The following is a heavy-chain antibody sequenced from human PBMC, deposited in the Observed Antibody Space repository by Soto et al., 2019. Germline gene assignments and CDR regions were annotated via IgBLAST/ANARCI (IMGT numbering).Heavy chain of an antibody. CDR2: INAGNGNT. D-gene: IGHD1-26*01. J-gene: IGHJ4*02. CDR1: GYTFTSYA. V-gene: IGHV1-3*01. Sequence: GASVKVSCKASGYTFTSYAMHWVRQAPGQRLEWMGWINAGNGNTKYSQKFQGRVTITRDTSASTAYMELSSLRSEDTAVYYCARVVSYWYYFDYWGRGTLVTVSS. CDR3: ARVVSYWYYFDY.